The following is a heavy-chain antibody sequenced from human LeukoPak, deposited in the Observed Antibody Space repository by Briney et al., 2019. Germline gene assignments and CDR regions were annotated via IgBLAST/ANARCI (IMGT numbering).Heavy chain of an antibody. V-gene: IGHV4-34*01. CDR3: ARAPLVVAARRFDY. CDR1: GGSFSGYY. Sequence: PSETLSLTCAVYGGSFSGYYWSWIRQPPGKGLEWIGEINHSGSTNYNPSLKSRVTISADTSKNQFSLKLSSVTAADTAVYYCARAPLVVAARRFDYLGQGTLVTVSS. CDR2: INHSGST. J-gene: IGHJ4*02. D-gene: IGHD2-15*01.